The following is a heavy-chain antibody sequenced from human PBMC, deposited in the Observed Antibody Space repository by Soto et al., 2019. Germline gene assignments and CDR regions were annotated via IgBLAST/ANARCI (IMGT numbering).Heavy chain of an antibody. V-gene: IGHV3-33*01. J-gene: IGHJ6*02. CDR2: IWYDGSNK. Sequence: GGSLRLSCAASGFTFSSYGMHWVRQAPGKGLEWVAVIWYDGSNKYYADSVKGRFTISRDNSKNTLYLQMNSLRAEDTAVYYCARDEFFAGATTYYYYGMDGWGQGTTVTVS. D-gene: IGHD1-26*01. CDR3: ARDEFFAGATTYYYYGMDG. CDR1: GFTFSSYG.